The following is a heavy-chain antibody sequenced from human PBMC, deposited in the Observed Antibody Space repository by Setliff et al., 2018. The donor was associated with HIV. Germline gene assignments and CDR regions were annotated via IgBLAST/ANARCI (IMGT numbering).Heavy chain of an antibody. J-gene: IGHJ3*02. CDR1: GYTFTNYY. CDR3: AGDNTAFDI. V-gene: IGHV1-46*01. D-gene: IGHD2-2*02. Sequence: ASVKVSCKASGYTFTNYYMHWVRQAPGQGLEWMGIIYPGGARRSYAQKFQGRVTMTRDTSTSTIYMELNSLTSEDTAVYYCAGDNTAFDIWGQGTMVTVSS. CDR2: IYPGGARR.